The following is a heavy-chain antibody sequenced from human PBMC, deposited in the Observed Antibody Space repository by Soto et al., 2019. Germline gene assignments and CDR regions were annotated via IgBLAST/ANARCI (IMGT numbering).Heavy chain of an antibody. Sequence: GGSLRLSCAASGFTFSSYAMSWVRQAPGKGLEWVSAISGSGGSTYYADSVKGRFTISRDNSKNTLYLQMNSLRAEDTAVYYCAKDSALITIFGVVIGFERYYYYYMDVWGKGTTVTVSS. V-gene: IGHV3-23*01. CDR2: ISGSGGST. CDR1: GFTFSSYA. CDR3: AKDSALITIFGVVIGFERYYYYYMDV. J-gene: IGHJ6*03. D-gene: IGHD3-3*01.